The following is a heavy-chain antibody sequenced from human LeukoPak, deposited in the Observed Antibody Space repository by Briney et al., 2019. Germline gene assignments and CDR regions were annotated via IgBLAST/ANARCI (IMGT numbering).Heavy chain of an antibody. D-gene: IGHD3-22*01. V-gene: IGHV3-21*01. Sequence: PRGSLRLSCAASGFTFSSYSMNWVRQAPGKGLEWVSSISSSSSYIYYADSVKGRFTISRDNAKNSLYLQMNSLRAEDTAVYYCARDGDSSGYYDLGYWGQGTLVTVSS. CDR3: ARDGDSSGYYDLGY. CDR1: GFTFSSYS. CDR2: ISSSSSYI. J-gene: IGHJ4*02.